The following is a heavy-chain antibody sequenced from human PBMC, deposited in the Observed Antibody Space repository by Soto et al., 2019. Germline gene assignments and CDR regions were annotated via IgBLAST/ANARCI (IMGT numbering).Heavy chain of an antibody. Sequence: SVKVSCKASGGTFSSYAMSWVRQAPGQGLEWMGGIIPIFGTANYAQKFQGRVTITADESTSTAYMELSSLRSEDTAVYYCARVGAGDGWFDPWGQGTMVTVYS. D-gene: IGHD7-27*01. CDR2: IIPIFGTA. CDR1: GGTFSSYA. V-gene: IGHV1-69*13. J-gene: IGHJ5*02. CDR3: ARVGAGDGWFDP.